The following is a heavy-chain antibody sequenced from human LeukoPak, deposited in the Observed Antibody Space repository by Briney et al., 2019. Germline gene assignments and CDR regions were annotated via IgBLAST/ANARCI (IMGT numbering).Heavy chain of an antibody. CDR3: ASRGYSYGYWFDP. Sequence: GGSLRLSCAASGFTVSSNYMSWVRQAPGKGLEWVSVIYSGGSTYYADSVKGRFTISRDNSKNTLYLQMNSLRAEGTAVYYCASRGYSYGYWFDPWGQGTLVTVSS. CDR1: GFTVSSNY. D-gene: IGHD5-18*01. V-gene: IGHV3-66*02. CDR2: IYSGGST. J-gene: IGHJ5*02.